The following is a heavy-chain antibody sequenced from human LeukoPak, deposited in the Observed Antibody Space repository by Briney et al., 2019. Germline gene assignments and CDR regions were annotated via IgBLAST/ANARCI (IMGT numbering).Heavy chain of an antibody. J-gene: IGHJ4*02. V-gene: IGHV3-23*01. CDR2: ISGSGGTT. CDR1: GFTFSVYA. D-gene: IGHD3-16*02. CDR3: AKDIDYVWGSYRSQE. Sequence: GGSLRLSCAASGFTFSVYAMSWVRQAPGKGLEWVSAISGSGGTTYYADSVKCRFTISRDNSKNTLYLQMNSLRAEDTAVYYCAKDIDYVWGSYRSQEWGQGTLVTVSS.